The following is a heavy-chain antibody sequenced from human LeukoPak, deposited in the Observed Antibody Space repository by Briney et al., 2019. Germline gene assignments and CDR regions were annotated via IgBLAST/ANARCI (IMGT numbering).Heavy chain of an antibody. D-gene: IGHD5-18*01. V-gene: IGHV3-53*01. J-gene: IGHJ4*02. CDR2: IYSDGRI. CDR1: GFTVSSNY. Sequence: GGSLKLSCAASGFTVSSNYMSWVRQAPGKGLEWVSVIYSDGRIHSADSVKGRFTISRDDSKNTLSLQMNSLRAEDTAVYYCARESGYSYGLAGFFDYWGQGTLVTVSS. CDR3: ARESGYSYGLAGFFDY.